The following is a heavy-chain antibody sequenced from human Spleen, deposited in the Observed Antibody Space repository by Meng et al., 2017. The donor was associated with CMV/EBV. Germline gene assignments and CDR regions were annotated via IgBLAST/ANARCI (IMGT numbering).Heavy chain of an antibody. Sequence: FNFSNSAMSWVRQLPGKGLEWVTGISGNGVTTYYADSVRGRFTISRDNSKNTLYLQMNSLRAEDTAVYYCAHGGYCSSTSCRQVDYWGQGTLVTVSS. V-gene: IGHV3-23*01. D-gene: IGHD2-2*03. CDR3: AHGGYCSSTSCRQVDY. CDR2: ISGNGVTT. CDR1: FNFSNSA. J-gene: IGHJ4*02.